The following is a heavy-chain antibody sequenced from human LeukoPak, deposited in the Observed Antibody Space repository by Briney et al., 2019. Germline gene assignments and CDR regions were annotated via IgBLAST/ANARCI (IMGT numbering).Heavy chain of an antibody. CDR3: ARVSGSYRENWFDP. CDR2: IYYSGST. Sequence: SETLSLTCTVSGGSIGSYYWSWIRQPPGKGLEWIGYIYYSGSTNYNPSLKSRVTISVDTSKNQFSLKLSSVTAADTAVYYCARVSGSYRENWFDPRGQGTLVTVSS. D-gene: IGHD1-26*01. V-gene: IGHV4-59*08. J-gene: IGHJ5*02. CDR1: GGSIGSYY.